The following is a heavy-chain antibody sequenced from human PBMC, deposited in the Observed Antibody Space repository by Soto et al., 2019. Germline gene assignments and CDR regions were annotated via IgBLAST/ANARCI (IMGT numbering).Heavy chain of an antibody. D-gene: IGHD6-19*01. J-gene: IGHJ6*02. Sequence: GGSLRLSCAASGFTFSSYGMHWVRQAPGKGLEWVAVILYDGSKKYYADSVKGRFTISRGNSKNTLYLQMSSLRAEDTALYYCVKDGSSGWPYFDDMDVWGQGTTVTVSS. V-gene: IGHV3-30*18. CDR1: GFTFSSYG. CDR2: ILYDGSKK. CDR3: VKDGSSGWPYFDDMDV.